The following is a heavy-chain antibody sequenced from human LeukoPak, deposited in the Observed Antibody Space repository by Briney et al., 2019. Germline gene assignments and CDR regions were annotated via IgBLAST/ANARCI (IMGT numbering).Heavy chain of an antibody. V-gene: IGHV3-74*01. Sequence: GSLRLSCAASGFTFSGYWMHWVRQGPGKGLVWVSRINTDGSSASYADSVKGRFTISRDNAKNTLYLQMNSLRAEDTAVYYCARDYCSSTSCYPDYWGQGTLVTVSS. CDR3: ARDYCSSTSCYPDY. CDR1: GFTFSGYW. J-gene: IGHJ4*02. D-gene: IGHD2-2*01. CDR2: INTDGSSA.